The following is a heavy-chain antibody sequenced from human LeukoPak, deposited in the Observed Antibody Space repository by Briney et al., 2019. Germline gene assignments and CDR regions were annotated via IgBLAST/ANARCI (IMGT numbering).Heavy chain of an antibody. D-gene: IGHD1-26*01. CDR1: GDSISSGRYS. CDR3: ARGRSNYYGIDV. J-gene: IGHJ6*02. Sequence: SETLSLTCAVSGDSISSGRYSWSWIRQPPGKGLEWIGYIYHSGSTYYNPSLKSRVTISVDRSKNQFSLKLSSVTAADTAVYYCARGRSNYYGIDVWGQGTTVTVSS. CDR2: IYHSGST. V-gene: IGHV4-30-2*01.